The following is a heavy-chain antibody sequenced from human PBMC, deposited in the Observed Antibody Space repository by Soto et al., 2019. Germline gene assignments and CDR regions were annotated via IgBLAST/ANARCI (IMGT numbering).Heavy chain of an antibody. J-gene: IGHJ4*02. V-gene: IGHV4-39*01. CDR3: ARLVQGYFDY. Sequence: HLQLQESGPGLVKPSETLSLTCTVSGDSFTSSSYYWGWIRQPPGKGLGWIGSVLYSGSTDYNPSLKSRVTISVDSPKNQLSLKMSSVTAADTAVYYCARLVQGYFDYWGQGTLVPVSS. CDR2: VLYSGST. CDR1: GDSFTSSSYY.